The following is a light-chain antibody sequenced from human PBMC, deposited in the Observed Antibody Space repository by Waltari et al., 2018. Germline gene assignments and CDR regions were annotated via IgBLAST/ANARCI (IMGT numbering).Light chain of an antibody. CDR2: SGS. V-gene: IGKV1-39*01. CDR1: HIIRNY. Sequence: DIQMTQSPASLPVSEGDRVTITCRASHIIRNYLNWYQQKPREAPKLLIYSGSSLESGVPSRFSGSWSGTDFTLTINGLQPEDVATYYCQQSFTTPFTFGPGT. CDR3: QQSFTTPFT. J-gene: IGKJ3*01.